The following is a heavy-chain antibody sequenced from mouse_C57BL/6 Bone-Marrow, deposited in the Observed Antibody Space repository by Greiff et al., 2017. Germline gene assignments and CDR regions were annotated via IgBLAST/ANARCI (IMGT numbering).Heavy chain of an antibody. V-gene: IGHV1-54*01. Sequence: QVQLQQSGAELVRPGPSVKVSCKASGYAFTNYLIEWVKQRPGQGLEWIGVINPGSGGTNYNEKFKGKATLTADKSSSTAYFQLSSLTSEDSAVYFCARKERDWYFDVWGTGTTVTVSS. CDR2: INPGSGGT. CDR3: ARKERDWYFDV. CDR1: GYAFTNYL. J-gene: IGHJ1*03.